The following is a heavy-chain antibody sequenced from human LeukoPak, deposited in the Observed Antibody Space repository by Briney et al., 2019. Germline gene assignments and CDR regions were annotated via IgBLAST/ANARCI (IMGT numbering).Heavy chain of an antibody. CDR2: ISGYNGNT. D-gene: IGHD2-15*01. V-gene: IGHV1-18*01. J-gene: IGHJ4*02. Sequence: ASVKLSCKSSGYTFTDYGISWVRQAPGQGLEWMGWISGYNGNTKYAQKLQGRVSLTTDTSTSRAYMELRSLTSDDSAVYYCARTPPDFCYCPLDYWGQGTLVTVSS. CDR3: ARTPPDFCYCPLDY. CDR1: GYTFTDYG.